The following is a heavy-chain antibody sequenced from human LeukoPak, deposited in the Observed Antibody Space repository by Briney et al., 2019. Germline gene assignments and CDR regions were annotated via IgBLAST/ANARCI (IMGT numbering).Heavy chain of an antibody. CDR3: AKDITMFRGVAPPGY. Sequence: GRSLRLSCARSGFTFSSYGMHWVRQAPGKGLEWVALIRYDGSNKFYADSVKGRFTISRDNSKNTLHLQMNSLRVEDTAVYYCAKDITMFRGVAPPGYWGQGTRVIVSS. CDR1: GFTFSSYG. J-gene: IGHJ4*02. CDR2: IRYDGSNK. V-gene: IGHV3-30*02. D-gene: IGHD3-10*01.